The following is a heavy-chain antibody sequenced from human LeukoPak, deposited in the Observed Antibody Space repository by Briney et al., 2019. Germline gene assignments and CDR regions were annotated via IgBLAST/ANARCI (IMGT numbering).Heavy chain of an antibody. CDR3: ARGSTLSSHYMDV. Sequence: SETLSLTCTVSGGSISSFYWSWIRQPPGRGLEWIGYIYYSGSTNYNPSLKSRVTISVDTSKNQFSLKLSSVTAADTAVYYCARGSTLSSHYMDVWGKGTTVTVSS. J-gene: IGHJ6*03. D-gene: IGHD6-6*01. CDR2: IYYSGST. V-gene: IGHV4-59*01. CDR1: GGSISSFY.